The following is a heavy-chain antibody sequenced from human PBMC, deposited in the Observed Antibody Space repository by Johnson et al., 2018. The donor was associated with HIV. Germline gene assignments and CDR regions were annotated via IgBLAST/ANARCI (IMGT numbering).Heavy chain of an antibody. CDR2: ISYDVSNK. D-gene: IGHD3-22*01. Sequence: VQLVESGGGVVRPGGSLRLSCAASGFTFDDYGMSWVRQAPGKGLEWVAVISYDVSNKYYADSVKGRFTISRDNSKNTLYLQMSSLRTEDTAVYYCARAGRFTMIQGAFDIWGQGTMVTVSS. CDR1: GFTFDDYG. V-gene: IGHV3-30*03. CDR3: ARAGRFTMIQGAFDI. J-gene: IGHJ3*02.